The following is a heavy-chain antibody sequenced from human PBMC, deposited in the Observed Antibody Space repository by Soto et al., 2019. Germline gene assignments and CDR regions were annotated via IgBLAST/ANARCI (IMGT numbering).Heavy chain of an antibody. J-gene: IGHJ4*02. CDR1: GGTFSSYA. V-gene: IGHV1-69*05. D-gene: IGHD6-19*01. CDR2: IIPIFGTA. Sequence: QVQLVQSGAEVKKPGSSVKVSCKASGGTFSSYAISWVRQAPGQGLEWMGGIIPIFGTANYAQKFQGRVTXTXDXXTSTAYMELSSLRSEDTAVYYCASHLAAVAGVFDYWGQGTLVTVSS. CDR3: ASHLAAVAGVFDY.